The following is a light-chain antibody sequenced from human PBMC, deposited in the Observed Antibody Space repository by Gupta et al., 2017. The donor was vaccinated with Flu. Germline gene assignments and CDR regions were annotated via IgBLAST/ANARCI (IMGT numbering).Light chain of an antibody. CDR2: GAS. J-gene: IGKJ1*01. CDR3: QQQNSCDWT. CDR1: QGIGID. Sequence: DIQMTQSPSSLSASVGDRVTITCRASQGIGIDLSWYQQKPGTAPKRLISGASKLESGVPSRFSGGGSGTTFTLTISSLRPEDFATYYCQQQNSCDWTFGQGTKVDIK. V-gene: IGKV1-17*01.